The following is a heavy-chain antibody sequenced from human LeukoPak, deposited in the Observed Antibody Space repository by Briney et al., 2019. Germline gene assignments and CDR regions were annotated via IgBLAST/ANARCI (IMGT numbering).Heavy chain of an antibody. CDR1: GHTFTSYD. V-gene: IGHV1-8*03. J-gene: IGHJ3*02. Sequence: ASVKVSCKASGHTFTSYDINWVRQATGQGLEWMGWMNPNSGNTGYAQKFQGRVTITRNTSISTAYMELSSLRSEDTAVYYCARDYSSGWYSAFDIWGQGTMVTVSS. CDR2: MNPNSGNT. D-gene: IGHD6-19*01. CDR3: ARDYSSGWYSAFDI.